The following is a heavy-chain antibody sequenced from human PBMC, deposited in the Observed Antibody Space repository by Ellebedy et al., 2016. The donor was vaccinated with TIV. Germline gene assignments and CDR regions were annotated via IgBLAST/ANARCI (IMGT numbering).Heavy chain of an antibody. J-gene: IGHJ4*02. CDR3: ARQGPGRWLQHDDY. Sequence: GESLKISCAASGFTFSSYAMTWVRQAPGKGLEWVSAISGNGRNTHYADSLKDRFTVSRDNSKNTLYLQMNSLRAEDTAVYYCARQGPGRWLQHDDYWGQGTLVTVSS. V-gene: IGHV3-23*01. D-gene: IGHD5-24*01. CDR1: GFTFSSYA. CDR2: ISGNGRNT.